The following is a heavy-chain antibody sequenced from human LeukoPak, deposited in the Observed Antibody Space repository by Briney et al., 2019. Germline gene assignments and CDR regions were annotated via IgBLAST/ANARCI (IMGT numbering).Heavy chain of an antibody. CDR3: ARVGPLCSGGSCYRFYYYYGMDV. Sequence: ASVKVSCKASGYTFTSYDINWVRQATGQGLEWMGWMNPNSGNTGYAQKFQGRVTMTRNTSISTAYMELSSLRSEDTAVYYCARVGPLCSGGSCYRFYYYYGMDVWGQGTTVTVSS. V-gene: IGHV1-8*01. J-gene: IGHJ6*02. CDR1: GYTFTSYD. D-gene: IGHD2-15*01. CDR2: MNPNSGNT.